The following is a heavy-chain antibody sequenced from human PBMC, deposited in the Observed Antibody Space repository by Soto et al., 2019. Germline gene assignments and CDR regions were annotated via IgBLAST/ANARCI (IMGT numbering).Heavy chain of an antibody. D-gene: IGHD3-10*01. CDR1: GYTFTTYA. Sequence: ASVKVSCKPSGYTFTTYAMHWVRQAPPQRLEWMGWINAGNGNTKYSQKFQGRVTITRDTSASTAYMELCSLRSEDTAVYYCARDPLWFGESTLDYWGQGTQVTVAS. CDR2: INAGNGNT. V-gene: IGHV1-3*01. CDR3: ARDPLWFGESTLDY. J-gene: IGHJ4*02.